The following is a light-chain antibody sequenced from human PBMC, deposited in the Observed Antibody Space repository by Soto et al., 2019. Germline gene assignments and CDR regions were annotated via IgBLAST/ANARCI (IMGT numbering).Light chain of an antibody. CDR1: QSIGRW. CDR2: DAS. Sequence: DIQMTQSPSTLSAVGGDRVTMTCRASQSIGRWLAWYQQKPGKAPKLLIYDASSLESGVPSRFSGSGSGTEFTLTISSLQPDDFATYYCQQYNTYSPERTFGQGTKVDIK. V-gene: IGKV1-5*01. J-gene: IGKJ1*01. CDR3: QQYNTYSPERT.